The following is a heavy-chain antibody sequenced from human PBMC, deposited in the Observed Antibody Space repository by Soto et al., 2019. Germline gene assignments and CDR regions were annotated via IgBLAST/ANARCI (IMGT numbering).Heavy chain of an antibody. CDR2: IKQDGSEK. J-gene: IGHJ5*02. D-gene: IGHD6-13*01. V-gene: IGHV3-7*01. Sequence: GGSLRLSCAASGFTFSSYWMSWVRQAPGKGLEWVANIKQDGSEKYYVDSVKGRFTISRDNAKNSLYLQMNSLRAEDTAVYYCARDGALYSSSWYMRDRGWFYPWGQGTLVTVSS. CDR1: GFTFSSYW. CDR3: ARDGALYSSSWYMRDRGWFYP.